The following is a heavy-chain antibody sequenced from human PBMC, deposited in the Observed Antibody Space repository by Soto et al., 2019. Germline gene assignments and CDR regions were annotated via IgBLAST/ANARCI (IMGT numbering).Heavy chain of an antibody. D-gene: IGHD3-3*01. V-gene: IGHV1-24*01. CDR2: FDPEDGET. Sequence: ASVKVSCKVSGYTLTELSMHWVRQAPGKGLEWMGGFDPEDGETIYAQKFQGRVTMTEDTSTDTAYMELSSLRSEDTAVYYCATAPGYDFWSGSRRPPYYYYGMDVWGQGTTVTVSS. J-gene: IGHJ6*02. CDR3: ATAPGYDFWSGSRRPPYYYYGMDV. CDR1: GYTLTELS.